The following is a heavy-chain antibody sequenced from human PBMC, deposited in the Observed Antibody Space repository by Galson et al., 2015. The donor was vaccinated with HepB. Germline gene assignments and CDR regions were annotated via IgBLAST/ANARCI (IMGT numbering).Heavy chain of an antibody. Sequence: SVKVSCKASGYTFTSYYMHWVRQAPGQGLEWMGIINPSGGSTSYAQKLQGRVTMTRDTSTSTVYMELSSLRSEDTAVYYCARVVGDYVWGSYRRGGMDVWGQGTTVTVSS. V-gene: IGHV1-46*04. CDR1: GYTFTSYY. CDR2: INPSGGST. CDR3: ARVVGDYVWGSYRRGGMDV. D-gene: IGHD3-16*02. J-gene: IGHJ6*02.